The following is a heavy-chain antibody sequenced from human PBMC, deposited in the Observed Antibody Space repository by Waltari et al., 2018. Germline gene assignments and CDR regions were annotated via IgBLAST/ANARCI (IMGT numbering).Heavy chain of an antibody. CDR2: TACDGSRT. J-gene: IGHJ6*02. D-gene: IGHD2-15*01. CDR3: AIHRPGGYGMDV. V-gene: IGHV3-74*01. Sequence: VQLVESGGGLVQPGGSLRLSCEACGFTFSTYWMCWVRQVPGKGLVWVSMTACDGSRTRNADSVKGRVAISRDNVKNTLYFQTNSLRAEDTAVYYCAIHRPGGYGMDVWGHGTTVTVAS. CDR1: GFTFSTYW.